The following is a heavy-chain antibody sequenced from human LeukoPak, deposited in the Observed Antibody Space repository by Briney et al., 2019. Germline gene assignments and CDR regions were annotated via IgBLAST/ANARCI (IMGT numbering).Heavy chain of an antibody. V-gene: IGHV4-34*01. D-gene: IGHD6-13*01. J-gene: IGHJ4*02. CDR2: INHSGST. CDR3: ASVYSSSWYYDY. CDR1: GGSFSGYY. Sequence: SETLSLTCAVYGGSFSGYYWSWIRQPPGKGLEWIGEINHSGSTNYNPSLKSRVTISVDTSKNQFSLKLSSVTAADTAVYYSASVYSSSWYYDYWGQGTLVTVSS.